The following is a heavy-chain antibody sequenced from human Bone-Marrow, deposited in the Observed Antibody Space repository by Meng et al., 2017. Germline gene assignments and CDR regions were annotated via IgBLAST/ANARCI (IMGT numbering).Heavy chain of an antibody. D-gene: IGHD4-23*01. CDR2: IKSKTDGGTT. J-gene: IGHJ6*02. V-gene: IGHV3-15*01. CDR1: GFTFSNAW. Sequence: GGSLRLSCAASGFTFSNAWMSWIRQAPGKGLEWVGRIKSKTDGGTTDYAAPVQCRFTISRDDSENTLYLHMNSLKTEDAAVYYRIADASTVAPHYYYGMDIWGQGTTVTVS. CDR3: IADASTVAPHYYYGMDI.